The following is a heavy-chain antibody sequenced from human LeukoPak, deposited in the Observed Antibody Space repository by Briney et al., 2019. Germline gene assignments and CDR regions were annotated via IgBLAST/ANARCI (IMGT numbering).Heavy chain of an antibody. J-gene: IGHJ6*03. CDR2: ISSSSSTI. V-gene: IGHV3-48*01. CDR1: GFTFNTHA. Sequence: GGSLRLSCAASGFTFNTHAMTWVRQAPGKGLEWVSYISSSSSTIYYADSVKGRFTISRDNAKNSLYLQMNSLRAEDTAVYYCARDWPVTTQSYYYYYYMDVWGKGTTVTVSS. CDR3: ARDWPVTTQSYYYYYYMDV. D-gene: IGHD4-11*01.